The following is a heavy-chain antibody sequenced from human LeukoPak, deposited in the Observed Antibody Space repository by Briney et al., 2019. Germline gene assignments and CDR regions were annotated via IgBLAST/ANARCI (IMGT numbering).Heavy chain of an antibody. CDR2: IEQDGSEK. D-gene: IGHD3-9*01. CDR3: ARLEELVRYFDWLPADAFDI. CDR1: GFTFSSYW. V-gene: IGHV3-7*01. J-gene: IGHJ3*02. Sequence: TGGSLRLSCAASGFTFSSYWMSWVRQAPGKGLEWVANIEQDGSEKYYVDSVKGRFTISRDNAKNSLYLQMNSLRAEDTAVYYCARLEELVRYFDWLPADAFDIWGQGTMVTVSS.